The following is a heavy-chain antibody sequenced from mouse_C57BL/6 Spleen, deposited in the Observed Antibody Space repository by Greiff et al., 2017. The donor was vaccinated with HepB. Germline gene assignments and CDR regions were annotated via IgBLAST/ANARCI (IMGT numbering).Heavy chain of an antibody. V-gene: IGHV1-39*01. Sequence: VHVKQSGPELVKPGASVKISCKASGYSFTDYNMNWVKQSNGKSLEWIGVINPNYGTTSYNQKFKGKATLTVDQSSSTAYMQLNSLTSEDSAVYYCARSDYYGSYYFDYWGQGTTLTVSS. J-gene: IGHJ2*01. CDR1: GYSFTDYN. CDR2: INPNYGTT. D-gene: IGHD1-1*01. CDR3: ARSDYYGSYYFDY.